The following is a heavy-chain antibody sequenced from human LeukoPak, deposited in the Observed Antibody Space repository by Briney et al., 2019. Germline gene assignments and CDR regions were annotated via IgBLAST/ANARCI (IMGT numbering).Heavy chain of an antibody. CDR1: GYAISSGYY. Sequence: SETLSLTCSVSGYAISSGYYRGLIRASSGKGVGWVGSIYHSGNPYYSQSLKSRVTMSIDASKNQFSLRLTSVIAEDTAVYYCARVQGDYFMDVWGKGTTVTVSS. CDR3: ARVQGDYFMDV. V-gene: IGHV4-38-2*02. D-gene: IGHD1-26*01. J-gene: IGHJ6*03. CDR2: IYHSGNP.